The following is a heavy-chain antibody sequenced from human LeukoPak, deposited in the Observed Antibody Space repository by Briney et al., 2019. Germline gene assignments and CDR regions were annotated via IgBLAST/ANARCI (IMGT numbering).Heavy chain of an antibody. CDR1: GFTFSSYA. V-gene: IGHV3-30-3*01. D-gene: IGHD6-13*01. CDR2: ISYDGSNK. CDR3: AKEMAAGGADAFDI. Sequence: GGSLRLSCAASGFTFSSYAMHWVRQAPGKGLEWVAVISYDGSNKYYADSVKGRFTISRDNSKNTLYMQMNSLRAEDTALYYCAKEMAAGGADAFDIWGQGTMVTVSS. J-gene: IGHJ3*02.